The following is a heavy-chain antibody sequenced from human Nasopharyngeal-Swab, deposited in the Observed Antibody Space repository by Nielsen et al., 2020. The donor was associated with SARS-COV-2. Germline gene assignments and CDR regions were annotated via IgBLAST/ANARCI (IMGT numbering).Heavy chain of an antibody. Sequence: SETLSLTFAVYGGSFSGYYWSWIPQPPGKGLEWIGEINRSGSTNYNPSLKSRVTISVDTSKNQFSLKLSSVTAADTAVYYCARGRDDSSGYYRLFDYWGQGTLVTVSS. CDR1: GGSFSGYY. CDR3: ARGRDDSSGYYRLFDY. D-gene: IGHD3-22*01. CDR2: INRSGST. J-gene: IGHJ4*02. V-gene: IGHV4-34*01.